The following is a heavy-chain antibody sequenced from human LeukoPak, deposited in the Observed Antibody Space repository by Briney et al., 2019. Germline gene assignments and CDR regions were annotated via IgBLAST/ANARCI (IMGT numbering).Heavy chain of an antibody. D-gene: IGHD3-3*01. J-gene: IGHJ4*02. V-gene: IGHV3-23*01. CDR3: AKGQGGWLVSYFDY. CDR1: GFMFSSFA. CDR2: ISDNAGST. Sequence: PGGSLRLSCAASGFMFSSFAMNWVRQAPGKGLEWVSGISDNAGSTYYADSLKGRFTISRDNRKNTLYLQMNSLRAEDTAMYYCAKGQGGWLVSYFDYWGREPWSPSPQ.